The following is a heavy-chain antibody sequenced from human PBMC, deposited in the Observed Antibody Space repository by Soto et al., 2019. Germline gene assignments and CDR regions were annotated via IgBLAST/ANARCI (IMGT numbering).Heavy chain of an antibody. CDR3: AHRRHFGGNSGFHY. CDR2: IYWDDDK. D-gene: IGHD2-21*02. Sequence: QITLKESGPTLVKPTQTLTLTCTFSGFSLSTSGVGVGWIRQPPGKALEWLALIYWDDDKRDSPSLKSRLTNTKDTTKNQMVLTMTTTYAVDTATYYCAHRRHFGGNSGFHYWGQGTLVTLSS. V-gene: IGHV2-5*02. J-gene: IGHJ4*02. CDR1: GFSLSTSGVG.